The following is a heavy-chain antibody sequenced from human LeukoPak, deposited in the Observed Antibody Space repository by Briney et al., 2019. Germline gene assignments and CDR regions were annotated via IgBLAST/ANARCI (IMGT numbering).Heavy chain of an antibody. CDR2: ISAYNGNT. V-gene: IGHV1-18*01. J-gene: IGHJ4*02. CDR3: ARGDGCGSGNPFDY. CDR1: GYTFARYG. Sequence: PAASVKVSCKASGYTFARYGVSWVRQAPGQGLEWLGWISAYNGNTKYAQKLQGRVTMTTDTFTSTAYMELRSLRSDDTAVYYCARGDGCGSGNPFDYWGQGTLVTVSS. D-gene: IGHD3-10*01.